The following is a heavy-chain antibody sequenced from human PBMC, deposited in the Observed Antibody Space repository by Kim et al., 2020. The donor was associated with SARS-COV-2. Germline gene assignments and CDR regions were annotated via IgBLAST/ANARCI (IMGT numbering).Heavy chain of an antibody. Sequence: WYNDYAVSVKSRITINPDTSKNQFSLQLNSVTPEDTAVYYCAGTWDGMDVWGQGTTVTVSS. J-gene: IGHJ6*02. CDR3: AGTWDGMDV. CDR2: WYN. V-gene: IGHV6-1*01.